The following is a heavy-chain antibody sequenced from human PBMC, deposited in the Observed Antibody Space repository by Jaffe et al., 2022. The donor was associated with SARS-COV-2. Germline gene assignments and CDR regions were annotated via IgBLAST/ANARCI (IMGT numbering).Heavy chain of an antibody. CDR2: IYYSGST. V-gene: IGHV4-59*01. Sequence: QVQLQESGPGLVKPSETLSLTCTVSGGSISSYYWSWIRQPPGKGLEWIGYIYYSGSTNYNPSLKSRVTISVDTSKNQFSLKLSSVTAADTAVYYCARGGKRQTQWGQGTLVTVSS. J-gene: IGHJ4*02. D-gene: IGHD3-10*01. CDR3: ARGGKRQTQ. CDR1: GGSISSYY.